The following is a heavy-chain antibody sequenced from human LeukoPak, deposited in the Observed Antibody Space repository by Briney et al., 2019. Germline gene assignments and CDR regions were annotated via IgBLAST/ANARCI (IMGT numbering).Heavy chain of an antibody. CDR3: ARQRYASGNSYFLDY. V-gene: IGHV4-59*08. CDR1: GGSISSDY. CDR2: IYYSGST. D-gene: IGHD3-10*01. Sequence: SETLSLTCTVSGGSISSDYWSWIRQPPGKGLEWIGYIYYSGSTNYSPSLKSRVTISVDTSKKQFSLKLSSVTAADTAVYYCARQRYASGNSYFLDYWGQGTRVTVSS. J-gene: IGHJ4*02.